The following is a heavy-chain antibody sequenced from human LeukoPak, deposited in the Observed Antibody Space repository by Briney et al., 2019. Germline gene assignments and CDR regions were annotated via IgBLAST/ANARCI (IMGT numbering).Heavy chain of an antibody. D-gene: IGHD4-23*01. J-gene: IGHJ4*02. CDR3: ASGGTTVVTPFTWLDY. V-gene: IGHV1-69*04. Sequence: SVKVSCKASGGTFSSYAISWVRQAPGQGLEWMGRIIPILGIANYAQKFQGRVTITADKSTSIAYMELSSLRSEDTAVYYCASGGTTVVTPFTWLDYWGQGTLVTVSS. CDR1: GGTFSSYA. CDR2: IIPILGIA.